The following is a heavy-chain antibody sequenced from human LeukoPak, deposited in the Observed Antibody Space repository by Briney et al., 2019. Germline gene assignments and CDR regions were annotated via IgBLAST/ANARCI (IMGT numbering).Heavy chain of an antibody. J-gene: IGHJ4*02. V-gene: IGHV3-7*01. CDR1: GFTFSSYW. CDR3: EGSGSYFDY. Sequence: SGGSLSLSCAASGFTFSSYWMSWVRQAPGKGLEWVANIKQDGSEKYYVDSVKGRFTISRDNAKNSLYLQMNSLRAEDTAVYYCEGSGSYFDYWGQGTLVTVSS. CDR2: IKQDGSEK. D-gene: IGHD3-10*01.